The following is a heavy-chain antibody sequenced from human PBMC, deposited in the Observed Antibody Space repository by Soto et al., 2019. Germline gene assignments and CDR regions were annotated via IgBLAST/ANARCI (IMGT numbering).Heavy chain of an antibody. J-gene: IGHJ4*02. CDR1: GGTFSSYA. V-gene: IGHV1-69*12. CDR3: ARSVGGIPLDGYFDY. CDR2: IIPIFGTA. Sequence: QVQLVQSGAEVKKPGSSVKVSCKSSGGTFSSYALSWVRQAPGRGLEWMGGIIPIFGTANYAQKFQGRVTITADASTSTAHMELSSLRSEDTAVYNCARSVGGIPLDGYFDYWGQGTLVTVSS. D-gene: IGHD2-15*01.